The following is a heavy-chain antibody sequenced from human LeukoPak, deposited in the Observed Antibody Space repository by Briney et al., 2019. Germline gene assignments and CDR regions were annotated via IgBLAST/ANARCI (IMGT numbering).Heavy chain of an antibody. D-gene: IGHD3-22*01. V-gene: IGHV3-30-3*01. CDR3: ARMEYYDSSGSHSPTSLG. CDR2: ISYDGSNK. J-gene: IGHJ4*02. CDR1: GFTFSDYA. Sequence: GGSLRLSCAASGFTFSDYAIAWVRQSPGKGLECLAFISYDGSNKYYADSVKGRFTISRDNSKNTLYLQMNSLRDEDTAVYYCARMEYYDSSGSHSPTSLGWGQGTLVTVSS.